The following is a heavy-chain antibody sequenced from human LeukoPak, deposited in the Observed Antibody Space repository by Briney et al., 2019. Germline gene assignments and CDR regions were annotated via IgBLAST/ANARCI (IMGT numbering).Heavy chain of an antibody. CDR2: IQAKAYGGAT. D-gene: IGHD2-2*01. CDR3: TRAPHPRCSSSGCYLDY. Sequence: QPGGSLRLSCSTSGFTFGDYAMSWVRQAPGKGLEWVGFIQAKAYGGATKYAASVNGRFSILRDDSQSIANLQMNDLKTEDTAVYYCTRAPHPRCSSSGCYLDYWGQGTLVTVSS. V-gene: IGHV3-49*04. CDR1: GFTFGDYA. J-gene: IGHJ4*02.